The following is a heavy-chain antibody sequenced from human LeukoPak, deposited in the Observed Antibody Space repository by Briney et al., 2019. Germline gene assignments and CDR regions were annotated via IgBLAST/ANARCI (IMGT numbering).Heavy chain of an antibody. J-gene: IGHJ4*02. Sequence: SQTLSLTCAISGDSVSSNNAAWNWIRQSPSRGLEWLGKTYYRSKWYNDYEVSVRSRITINPDTSKNQFSLQLNSVTPGDTAVYYCAREDSSGWPLFDYWGQGTLVTVSS. CDR3: AREDSSGWPLFDY. D-gene: IGHD6-19*01. CDR1: GDSVSSNNAA. V-gene: IGHV6-1*01. CDR2: TYYRSKWYN.